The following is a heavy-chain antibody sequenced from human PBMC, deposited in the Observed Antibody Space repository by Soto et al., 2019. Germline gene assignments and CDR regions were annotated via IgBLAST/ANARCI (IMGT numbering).Heavy chain of an antibody. V-gene: IGHV1-18*01. Sequence: QVHLVQSGAEVKKPGASVKVSCKGSGYGFTTYGITWVRQAPGQGLEWMAWSSAHNGNTNYAQTLQGRVTVTRDTSTSTAYMELRSLRSDDTAVYYCARGRYGDYWGQGALVTVSS. D-gene: IGHD1-1*01. CDR1: GYGFTTYG. CDR3: ARGRYGDY. CDR2: SSAHNGNT. J-gene: IGHJ4*02.